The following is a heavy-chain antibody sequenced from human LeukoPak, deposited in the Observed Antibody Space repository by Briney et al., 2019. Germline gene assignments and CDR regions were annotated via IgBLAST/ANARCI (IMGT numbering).Heavy chain of an antibody. Sequence: GGSLRLSCAASGFTFNRHTMNWVRQAPGKGLEWVSSISSSRSYIYYADSVKGRFTISRDNAKNSLSVQMNSLRAEDTAVYYCARKFYGSGSYYDYWGQGTLVTVSS. CDR3: ARKFYGSGSYYDY. V-gene: IGHV3-21*06. CDR2: ISSSRSYI. J-gene: IGHJ4*02. CDR1: GFTFNRHT. D-gene: IGHD3-10*01.